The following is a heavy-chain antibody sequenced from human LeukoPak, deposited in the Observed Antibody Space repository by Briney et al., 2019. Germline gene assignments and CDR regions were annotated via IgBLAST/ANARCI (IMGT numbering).Heavy chain of an antibody. CDR2: INWNGGST. Sequence: PGGSLRLSCAASGLTFDDYGVSWVRQAPGKGLEWVSGINWNGGSTGYADSVKGRFTISRDNAKNSLYLQMNSLRAEDTAVYYCARVFSGSRYYYYYMDVWGKGTTVTVSS. J-gene: IGHJ6*03. D-gene: IGHD6-19*01. CDR3: ARVFSGSRYYYYYMDV. V-gene: IGHV3-20*04. CDR1: GLTFDDYG.